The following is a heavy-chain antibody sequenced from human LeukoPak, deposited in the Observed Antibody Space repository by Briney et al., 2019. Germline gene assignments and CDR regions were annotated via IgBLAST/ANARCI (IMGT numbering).Heavy chain of an antibody. CDR1: GGSISSGSYY. Sequence: SETLSLTCTVSGGSISSGSYYWSWIRQPAGKGLEWIGRIYTSGSTNYNPSLESRVTISVDTSKNQFSLKLSSVTAADTAVYYCARDRRGYYGSGSYYNSYFDYWGQGTLVTVSS. J-gene: IGHJ4*02. CDR3: ARDRRGYYGSGSYYNSYFDY. CDR2: IYTSGST. D-gene: IGHD3-10*01. V-gene: IGHV4-61*02.